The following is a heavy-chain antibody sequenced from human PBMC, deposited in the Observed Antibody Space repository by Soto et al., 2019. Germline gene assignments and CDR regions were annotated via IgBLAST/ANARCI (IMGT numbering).Heavy chain of an antibody. V-gene: IGHV1-69*13. Sequence: GASVKVSCKASGGTFSRYAISWVRQAPGQGLEWMGGIIPMFGKANYAQKFQGRVTITADESTSTGYMELRSLISEDTAVYYCARDGTLYDSSGYYYVYWGQGTLVTAPQ. J-gene: IGHJ4*02. CDR1: GGTFSRYA. CDR3: ARDGTLYDSSGYYYVY. D-gene: IGHD3-22*01. CDR2: IIPMFGKA.